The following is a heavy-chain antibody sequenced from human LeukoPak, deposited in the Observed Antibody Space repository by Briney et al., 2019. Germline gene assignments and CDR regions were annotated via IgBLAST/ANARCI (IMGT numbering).Heavy chain of an antibody. CDR2: ISSSGGKI. Sequence: PGGSLRLSCAASGFTFTSYEMNWVRQAPGKGLEWVSYISSSGGKIHHADSVKGRFTISRDNAKNSLYLQMNSLRAEDTALYYCAREGRNWNDLDYWGQGTLVTVST. D-gene: IGHD1-20*01. CDR1: GFTFTSYE. V-gene: IGHV3-48*03. J-gene: IGHJ4*02. CDR3: AREGRNWNDLDY.